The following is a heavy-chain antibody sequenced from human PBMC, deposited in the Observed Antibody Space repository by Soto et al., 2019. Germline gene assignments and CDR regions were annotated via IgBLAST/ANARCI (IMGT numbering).Heavy chain of an antibody. Sequence: QMHLVVSGGGVVQPGRSLRLSCAGSGFTFSTSVMHWVRQAPGKGLEWLAVIWHDGSDISYGVFLLGRFTISRDNSKNTLYLEMGNVREEDRAVYFFARDGPDTASSYFLDYWGQGTLVTVSS. CDR3: ARDGPDTASSYFLDY. D-gene: IGHD2-21*02. CDR1: GFTFSTSV. V-gene: IGHV3-33*01. CDR2: IWHDGSDI. J-gene: IGHJ4*02.